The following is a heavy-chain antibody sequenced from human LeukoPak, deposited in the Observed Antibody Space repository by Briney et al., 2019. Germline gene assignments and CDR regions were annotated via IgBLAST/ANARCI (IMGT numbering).Heavy chain of an antibody. CDR3: VKGSSYYYDISGYYFDY. J-gene: IGHJ4*02. CDR1: GFTFSSYA. CDR2: ISSNGGST. D-gene: IGHD3-22*01. Sequence: QSGGALRLSCSASGFTFSSYAMNWVRQAPGKGLEYVSAISSNGGSTYYADSVKGRFTISRDNSKNTLFLQMSSLRAEDTAVYYCVKGSSYYYDISGYYFDYWGQGTLVTVSS. V-gene: IGHV3-64D*09.